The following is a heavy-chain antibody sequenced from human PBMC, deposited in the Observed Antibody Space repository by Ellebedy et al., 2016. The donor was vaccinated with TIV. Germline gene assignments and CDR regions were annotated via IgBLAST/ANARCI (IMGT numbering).Heavy chain of an antibody. V-gene: IGHV3-74*01. CDR2: IYGDGSST. CDR1: GFTFSGYW. CDR3: ARELVGTTDFDY. Sequence: PGGSLRLSCAASGFTFSGYWMHWVRQAPGKGLVWVSRIYGDGSSTSYADSVKGRFTISRDNSKNTVDLQMNSLRADDTAVYYCARELVGTTDFDYWGQGTLVTVSS. J-gene: IGHJ4*02. D-gene: IGHD1-26*01.